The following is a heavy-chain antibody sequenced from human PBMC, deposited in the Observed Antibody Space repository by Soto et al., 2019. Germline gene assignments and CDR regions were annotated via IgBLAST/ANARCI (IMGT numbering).Heavy chain of an antibody. CDR1: GYTFTSYD. J-gene: IGHJ4*02. D-gene: IGHD3-10*01. V-gene: IGHV1-8*01. Sequence: ASVKVSCKASGYTFTSYDINWVRQATGQGLEWMGWMNPNSGNTGYAQKFQGRVTMTRNTSISTAYMELSSLRSEDTAVYYCARGFGFRFMVRGVIVYWGQGTLVTVSS. CDR3: ARGFGFRFMVRGVIVY. CDR2: MNPNSGNT.